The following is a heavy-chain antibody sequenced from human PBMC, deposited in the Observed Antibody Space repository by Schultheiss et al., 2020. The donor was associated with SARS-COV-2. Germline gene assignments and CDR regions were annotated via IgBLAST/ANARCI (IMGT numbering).Heavy chain of an antibody. CDR3: ARGGIVVGFDY. V-gene: IGHV4-61*05. CDR1: GGSISSSSYY. J-gene: IGHJ4*02. CDR2: IYYSGST. D-gene: IGHD3-22*01. Sequence: SETLSLTCTVSGGSISSSSYYWGWIRQPPGKGLEWIGYIYYSGSTNYNPSLKSRVTISVDTSKNQFSLKLSSVTAADTAVYYCARGGIVVGFDYWGQGTLVTVSS.